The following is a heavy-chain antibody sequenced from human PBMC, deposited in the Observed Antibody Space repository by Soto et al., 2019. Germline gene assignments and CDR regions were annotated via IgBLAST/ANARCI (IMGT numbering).Heavy chain of an antibody. J-gene: IGHJ4*02. Sequence: QVQLVESGGGVVQPGRSLRLSCAASGFTFSSYGMHWVRQAPGKGLEWVAVISYDGSNAYYADSLKGRFTISRDNSKNTVYLQMNSLRSEDTAVYYCVKEVSASPLESWGQGTLVTVSS. V-gene: IGHV3-30*18. CDR2: ISYDGSNA. CDR3: VKEVSASPLES. CDR1: GFTFSSYG.